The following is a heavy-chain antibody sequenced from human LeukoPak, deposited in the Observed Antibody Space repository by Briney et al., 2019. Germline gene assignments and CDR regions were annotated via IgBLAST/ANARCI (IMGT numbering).Heavy chain of an antibody. CDR1: GFTVSGNY. D-gene: IGHD1-26*01. J-gene: IGHJ3*02. V-gene: IGHV3-66*01. CDR2: IYSVGST. Sequence: GGSLRFSCAASGFTVSGNYMTWVRQAPGKGLEWLSIIYSVGSTYYPDSVGGRFTISRDNSKNTVFLQMTTLRAEDTGVYYCARGFAHVGHAFDIWGQGTMVTVSS. CDR3: ARGFAHVGHAFDI.